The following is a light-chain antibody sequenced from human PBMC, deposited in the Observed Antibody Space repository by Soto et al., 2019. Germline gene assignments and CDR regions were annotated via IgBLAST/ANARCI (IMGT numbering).Light chain of an antibody. J-gene: IGLJ2*01. V-gene: IGLV2-8*01. CDR1: SSDVGGYNY. CDR2: EVS. CDR3: SSYAGSINPRVV. Sequence: QSVLTQPPSASGSPGQSVTISCTGTSSDVGGYNYVSWYQQHPGKAPKLMIYEVSKRPSGVPDRFSGSKSGNTASLTVSGLQAEDEADYYCSSYAGSINPRVVFGGGTKLTVL.